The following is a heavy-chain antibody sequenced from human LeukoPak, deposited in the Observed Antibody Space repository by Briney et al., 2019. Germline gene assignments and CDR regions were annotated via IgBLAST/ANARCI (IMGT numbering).Heavy chain of an antibody. Sequence: GGSLRLSCAASGFTFSNAWMSWVRQAPGKGLEWVGRIKSKTDGGTTDYAAPVKGRFTISRDDSKNTLYLQMNSLKTEDTAVYYCTTHIVVVTARGDFYYMDVWGKGTTVTVSS. CDR1: GFTFSNAW. CDR2: IKSKTDGGTT. D-gene: IGHD2-21*02. V-gene: IGHV3-15*01. J-gene: IGHJ6*03. CDR3: TTHIVVVTARGDFYYMDV.